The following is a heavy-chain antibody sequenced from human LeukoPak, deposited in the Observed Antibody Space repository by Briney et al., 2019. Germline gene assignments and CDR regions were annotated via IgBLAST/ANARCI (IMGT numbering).Heavy chain of an antibody. CDR2: ISSSSSYI. V-gene: IGHV3-21*01. CDR3: ARGPLNWFDP. J-gene: IGHJ5*02. Sequence: GGSLRLSCAASGFTFSSYSMNWVRQAPGKGLEWVSSISSSSSYIYYADSVKGRFTISRDNAKNSLYPQMNSLRAEDTAVYYCARGPLNWFDPWGQGTLVTVSS. CDR1: GFTFSSYS.